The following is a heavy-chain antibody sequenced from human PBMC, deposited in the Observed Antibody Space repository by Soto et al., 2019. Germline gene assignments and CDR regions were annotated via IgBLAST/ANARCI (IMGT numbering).Heavy chain of an antibody. V-gene: IGHV3-30*18. D-gene: IGHD2-21*01. Sequence: QVQLVQSGGGVVQPGKSLRLSCAASGFTFSDHGMHWVRQAPGKGLEWVAGVSYDGTKEYYRDSVKGRFTTSRDNSKNTMYLQMNSLRTEDTAVYYCAKVRTYPYFDFWGQGTLVTVSS. CDR3: AKVRTYPYFDF. CDR1: GFTFSDHG. J-gene: IGHJ4*02. CDR2: VSYDGTKE.